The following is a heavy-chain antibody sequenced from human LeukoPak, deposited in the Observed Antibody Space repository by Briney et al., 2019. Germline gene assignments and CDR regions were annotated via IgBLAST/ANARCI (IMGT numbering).Heavy chain of an antibody. J-gene: IGHJ3*02. CDR3: ASGPRTSGDYYDSSGYLPI. Sequence: ASVKVSSKASGGTFSSYAISWVRQAPGQGLEWMGGIIPIFGTANYAQKFQGRVTITTDESTSTAYMELSSLRSEDTAVYYCASGPRTSGDYYDSSGYLPIWGQGTMVTVSS. D-gene: IGHD3-22*01. CDR1: GGTFSSYA. V-gene: IGHV1-69*05. CDR2: IIPIFGTA.